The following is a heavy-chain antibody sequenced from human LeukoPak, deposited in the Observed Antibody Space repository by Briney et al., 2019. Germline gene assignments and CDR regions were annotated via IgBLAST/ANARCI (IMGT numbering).Heavy chain of an antibody. V-gene: IGHV3-30*03. CDR1: GFTFSSYG. CDR2: ISYDGSNK. CDR3: ARGQIWFGELLYAFDY. Sequence: GGSLRLPCAASGFTFSSYGMHWVRQAPGKGLEWVAVISYDGSNKYYADSVKGRFTISRDNSKNTLYLQMNSLRAEDTAVYYCARGQIWFGELLYAFDYWGQGTLVTVSP. D-gene: IGHD3-10*01. J-gene: IGHJ4*02.